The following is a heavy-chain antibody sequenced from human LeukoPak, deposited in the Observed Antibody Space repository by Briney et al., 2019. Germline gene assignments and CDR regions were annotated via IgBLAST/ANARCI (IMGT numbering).Heavy chain of an antibody. Sequence: GGSLRLSCAASGFTFTSYAMSWIRQAPGKGLEWVSAISGGGENTYYADSVKGRFTISRDNSKNTLYLQMNSLRAEDTDTYYCAKPRAITTGVGRYFDLWGRGTLVTVSS. CDR3: AKPRAITTGVGRYFDL. J-gene: IGHJ2*01. CDR2: ISGGGENT. D-gene: IGHD1-1*01. CDR1: GFTFTSYA. V-gene: IGHV3-23*01.